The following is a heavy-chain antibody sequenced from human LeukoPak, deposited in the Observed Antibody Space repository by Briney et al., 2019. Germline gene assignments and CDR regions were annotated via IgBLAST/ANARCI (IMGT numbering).Heavy chain of an antibody. Sequence: PGGSLRLSCAASGFTVSSNYMSWVRQAPGKGLEWVSVIYSGGSTYYADSVKGRFTISRDNSKNSLYLQMNSLRAEDTAVYYCARDPSNFYYYGSGSYPDNWGQGTLVTVSS. D-gene: IGHD3-10*01. CDR1: GFTVSSNY. CDR2: IYSGGST. V-gene: IGHV3-53*01. CDR3: ARDPSNFYYYGSGSYPDN. J-gene: IGHJ4*02.